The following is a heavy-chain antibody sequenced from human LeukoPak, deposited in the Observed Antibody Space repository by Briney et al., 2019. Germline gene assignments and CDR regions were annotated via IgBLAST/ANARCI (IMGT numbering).Heavy chain of an antibody. J-gene: IGHJ6*04. CDR3: AELGITMIGGV. Sequence: GGSLRLSCAASGFRFSSHWMSWVRQAPGMGLEWVANIKEDSSEKYFVDSVKGRFTISRDNAKNSLYLQMNSLRAEDTAVYYCAELGITMIGGVWGKGATVTISS. CDR2: IKEDSSEK. CDR1: GFRFSSHW. V-gene: IGHV3-7*01. D-gene: IGHD3-10*02.